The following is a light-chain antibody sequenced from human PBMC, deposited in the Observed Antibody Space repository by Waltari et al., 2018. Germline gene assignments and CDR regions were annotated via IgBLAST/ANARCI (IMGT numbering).Light chain of an antibody. Sequence: QRVTISCTGSSSNVGAGFDLHWYQQLPGTAPKLLIYDNINRPSGVPDRFSGSKSGTSASLAIAGLQAEDEAYYYCQSYDVSLSAWVFGGGTKVTVL. CDR2: DNI. V-gene: IGLV1-40*01. J-gene: IGLJ3*02. CDR3: QSYDVSLSAWV. CDR1: SSNVGAGFD.